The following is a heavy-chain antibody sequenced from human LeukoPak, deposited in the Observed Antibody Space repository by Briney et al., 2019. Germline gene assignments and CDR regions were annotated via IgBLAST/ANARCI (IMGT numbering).Heavy chain of an antibody. Sequence: SVKVSCKASGGTFSSYAISWVRQAPGQGLERMGGIIPIFGTANYAQKFQGRFTITTDESTSTAYMELSSLRSEDTAVYYCARGPPVVTGCQSGYNWFDPWGQGTLVTVSS. CDR2: IIPIFGTA. J-gene: IGHJ5*02. V-gene: IGHV1-69*05. CDR1: GGTFSSYA. D-gene: IGHD4-23*01. CDR3: ARGPPVVTGCQSGYNWFDP.